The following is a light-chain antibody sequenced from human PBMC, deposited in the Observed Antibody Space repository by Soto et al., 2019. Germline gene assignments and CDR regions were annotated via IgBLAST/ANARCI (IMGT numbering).Light chain of an antibody. CDR3: QQYNNWPLT. CDR1: QSVSSN. CDR2: GAF. Sequence: ETVMTQSPATLSVSPGERATLSCRASQSVSSNLAWYQQRPSQAPRLLVYGAFTRAAGIPARFSVSGSGTEFTLTISSLQSEDFAVYFCQQYNNWPLTFGGGTKVEIK. V-gene: IGKV3-15*01. J-gene: IGKJ4*01.